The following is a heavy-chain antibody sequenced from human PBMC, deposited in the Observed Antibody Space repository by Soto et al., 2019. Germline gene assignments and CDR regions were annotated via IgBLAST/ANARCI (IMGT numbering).Heavy chain of an antibody. CDR2: ISGSGGST. Sequence: PGGSLRLSCAASGFPFSSYSMSWVRQAPGKGLEWVSAISGSGGSTYYADSVKGRFTISRDNSKNTLYLQMNSLRAEDTAVYYCAKDQPSIAVAVYYFDYWGQGTLVTVSS. CDR3: AKDQPSIAVAVYYFDY. CDR1: GFPFSSYS. V-gene: IGHV3-23*01. J-gene: IGHJ4*02. D-gene: IGHD6-19*01.